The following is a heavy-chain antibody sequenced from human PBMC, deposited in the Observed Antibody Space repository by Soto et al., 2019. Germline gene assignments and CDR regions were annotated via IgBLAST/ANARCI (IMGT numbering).Heavy chain of an antibody. D-gene: IGHD6-13*01. CDR2: IYNDGTYA. V-gene: IGHV3-74*01. J-gene: IGHJ5*02. Sequence: GGSLRLSCAGSGFTFNMYGMHWVRQVPGKGPGWVARIYNDGTYADYADSVKGRFTISRDNAKDTLYLQMNDLRAEDSAVYHCTRGHRATLAGTSDHWGQGTLVTVSS. CDR1: GFTFNMYG. CDR3: TRGHRATLAGTSDH.